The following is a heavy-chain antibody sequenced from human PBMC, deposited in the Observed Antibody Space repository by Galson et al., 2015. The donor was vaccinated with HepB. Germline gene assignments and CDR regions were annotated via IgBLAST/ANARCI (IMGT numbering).Heavy chain of an antibody. J-gene: IGHJ4*02. CDR2: VMTNGEGGKT. D-gene: IGHD3-16*01. V-gene: IGHV3-15*01. CDR3: AVGLGKTDCDN. CDR1: GFGFSNAW. Sequence: SLRLSCAASGFGFSNAWMNWVRQAPGKGLEWVGRVMTNGEGGKTDYAAPVQGRFTVSRDDSENTLYLQMNSLRTDDTGVYYCAVGLGKTDCDNWGQGTLVTVSS.